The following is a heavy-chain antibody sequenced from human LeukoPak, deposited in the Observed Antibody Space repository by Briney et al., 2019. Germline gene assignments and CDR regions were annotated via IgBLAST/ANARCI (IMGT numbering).Heavy chain of an antibody. D-gene: IGHD1-26*01. CDR1: GFTFSSYA. CDR3: AKDQRSYHGADAFDI. V-gene: IGHV3-23*01. CDR2: ISGSGGST. J-gene: IGHJ3*02. Sequence: PGGSLRLSCAASGFTFSSYAMSWVRQAPGKGLEWVSAISGSGGSTYYADSVKGRFTISRDNSKNTLYLQMNSLRAEDTAVYCCAKDQRSYHGADAFDIWGQGTMVTVSS.